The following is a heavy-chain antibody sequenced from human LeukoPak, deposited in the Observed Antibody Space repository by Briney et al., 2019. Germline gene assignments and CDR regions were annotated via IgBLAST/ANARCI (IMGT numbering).Heavy chain of an antibody. D-gene: IGHD3-22*01. CDR3: ARHLDSSGYYYGTNDY. CDR2: IYYSGST. CDR1: GGSISSSSYY. J-gene: IGHJ4*02. V-gene: IGHV4-39*01. Sequence: SETLSLTRTVSGGSISSSSYYWGWIRQPPGKGLEWIGSIYYSGSTFYNPSLKSRVTISVDTSKNQFSLKLSSVTAADTAVYYCARHLDSSGYYYGTNDYWGQGTLVTVSS.